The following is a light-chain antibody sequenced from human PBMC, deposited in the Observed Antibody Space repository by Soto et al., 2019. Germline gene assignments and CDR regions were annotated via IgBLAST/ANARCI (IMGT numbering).Light chain of an antibody. V-gene: IGLV2-18*02. J-gene: IGLJ1*01. CDR2: EVS. CDR1: SRDVGGYNR. Sequence: QSALTQPPSVSGSPGQSVTISCAGTSRDVGGYNRVSWYQQPPGTAPKLVISEVSNRPSGVPDRFSGSKSANTASLTISGLQAEHEADYYCSSYTGSSTWVFGTGTKVTVL. CDR3: SSYTGSSTWV.